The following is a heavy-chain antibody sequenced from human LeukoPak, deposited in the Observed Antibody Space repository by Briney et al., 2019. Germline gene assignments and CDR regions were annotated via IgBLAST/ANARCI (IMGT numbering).Heavy chain of an antibody. CDR3: VVTISNWLPDY. D-gene: IGHD6-13*01. J-gene: IGHJ4*02. V-gene: IGHV4-4*07. CDR1: GGSIGHYY. CDR2: IYTSGST. Sequence: SETLSLTCTVSGGSIGHYYWNWIRQPAGKGLEWIGRIYTSGSTNYNPSLKSRVTMSVDTSKNQFSLKLTSVTAADTAVYYCVVTISNWLPDYWGQGTLVTVSS.